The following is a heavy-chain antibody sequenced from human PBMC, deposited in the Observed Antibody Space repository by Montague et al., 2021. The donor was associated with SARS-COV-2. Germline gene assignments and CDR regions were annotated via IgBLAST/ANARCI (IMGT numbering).Heavy chain of an antibody. CDR2: IGTAGDT. V-gene: IGHV3-13*01. Sequence: SLRLSCAASGFTFSSYDMHWVRQATGKGLEWVSAIGTAGDTYYPGSVKGRFTISRENAKNSLYLQMNSLRAGDTAVYYCARVSYDSSGYYYYFDYWGQGTLVTASS. CDR3: ARVSYDSSGYYYYFDY. J-gene: IGHJ4*02. CDR1: GFTFSSYD. D-gene: IGHD3-22*01.